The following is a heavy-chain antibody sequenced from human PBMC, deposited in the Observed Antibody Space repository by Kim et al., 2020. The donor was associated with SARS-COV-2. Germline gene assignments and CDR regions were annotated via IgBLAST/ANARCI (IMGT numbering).Heavy chain of an antibody. D-gene: IGHD3-10*01. Sequence: SETLSLTCAVYGGSFSGYYWSWIRQPPGKGLEWIGEINHSGSTNYNPSLKSRVTISVDTSKNQFSLKLSSVTAADTAVYYCARGRIRWTLKAFGESHWFDPWGQGTLVTVSS. CDR2: INHSGST. CDR1: GGSFSGYY. J-gene: IGHJ5*02. V-gene: IGHV4-34*01. CDR3: ARGRIRWTLKAFGESHWFDP.